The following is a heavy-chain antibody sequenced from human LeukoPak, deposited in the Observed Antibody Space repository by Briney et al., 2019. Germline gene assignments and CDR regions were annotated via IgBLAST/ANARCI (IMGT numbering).Heavy chain of an antibody. Sequence: SETLSLTCAVYGGSFSGYYWSWIRQPPGKGLEWIGEINHSGSTNYNPSLKSRVTISVDTSKNQFSLKLSSVTAADTAVYYCASLPVAGTGQRSFDYWGQGTLVTVSS. CDR2: INHSGST. CDR3: ASLPVAGTGQRSFDY. J-gene: IGHJ4*02. CDR1: GGSFSGYY. D-gene: IGHD6-19*01. V-gene: IGHV4-34*01.